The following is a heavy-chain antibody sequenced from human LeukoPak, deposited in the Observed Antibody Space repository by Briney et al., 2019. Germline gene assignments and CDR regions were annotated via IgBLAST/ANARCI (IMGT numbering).Heavy chain of an antibody. J-gene: IGHJ3*02. D-gene: IGHD5-18*01. CDR1: GFTFSDYY. CDR2: ISYDGSNK. V-gene: IGHV3-30*18. Sequence: GGSLRLSCTTSGFTFSDYYMSWIRQAPGKGLEWVAVISYDGSNKYYADSVKGRFTISRDNSKNTLYVQMNSLRAEDTAVYYCAKDRAGYGDAFDIWGQGTMVTVSS. CDR3: AKDRAGYGDAFDI.